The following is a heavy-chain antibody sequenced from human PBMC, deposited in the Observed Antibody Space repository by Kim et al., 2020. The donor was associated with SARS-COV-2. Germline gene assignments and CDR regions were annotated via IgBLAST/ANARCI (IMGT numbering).Heavy chain of an antibody. D-gene: IGHD3-10*01. J-gene: IGHJ4*02. Sequence: GKGRFTISRDNSKTTLYLQMNSLRAEDTAVYYCAKIRLPTTMVRGVAFDYWGQGTLVTVSS. V-gene: IGHV3-23*01. CDR3: AKIRLPTTMVRGVAFDY.